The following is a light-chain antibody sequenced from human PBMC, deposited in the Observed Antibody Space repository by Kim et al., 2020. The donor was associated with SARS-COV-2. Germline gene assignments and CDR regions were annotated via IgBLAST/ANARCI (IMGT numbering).Light chain of an antibody. CDR2: DTD. CDR3: ATWDDSLKTV. J-gene: IGLJ3*02. Sequence: QSALTQPPSASGTPGQRVTISCSGTASNIGSNSVTWYQQLPGTAPKLLIYDTDQRPSGVPDRFSGSKSGTSASLAITGLRSEDEAHYYCATWDDSLKTVFGGGTQLTVL. V-gene: IGLV1-44*01. CDR1: ASNIGSNS.